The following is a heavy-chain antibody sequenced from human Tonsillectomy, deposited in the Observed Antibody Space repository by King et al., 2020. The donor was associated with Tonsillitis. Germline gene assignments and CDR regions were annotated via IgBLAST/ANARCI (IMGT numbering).Heavy chain of an antibody. V-gene: IGHV3-30*04. Sequence: VQRVESGGGEVQPGRSLRLSCAASRFTFSNYAMHWVRQAPGKGLEWVAVISYDGRDSVKGRFTISRDNSKNTLYLQLNSLRTEDTAVYYCARQSGTYYVMDVWGQGTTVTVSS. CDR2: ISYDG. CDR1: RFTFSNYA. D-gene: IGHD1-1*01. CDR3: ARQSGTYYVMDV. J-gene: IGHJ6*02.